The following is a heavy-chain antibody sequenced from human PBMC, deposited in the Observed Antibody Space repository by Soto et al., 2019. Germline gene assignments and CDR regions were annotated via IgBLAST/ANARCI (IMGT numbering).Heavy chain of an antibody. CDR1: GFTFSSYW. CDR3: ARDPGYSSSWYPFDY. Sequence: EVQLVESGGGLVQPGGSLRLSYAASGFTFSSYWMHWVRQAPGKGLVWVSRINSDGSSTSYADSVKGRFTISRDNAKNTLYLQMNSLRAEDTAVYYCARDPGYSSSWYPFDYWGQGTLVTVSS. D-gene: IGHD6-13*01. J-gene: IGHJ4*02. V-gene: IGHV3-74*01. CDR2: INSDGSST.